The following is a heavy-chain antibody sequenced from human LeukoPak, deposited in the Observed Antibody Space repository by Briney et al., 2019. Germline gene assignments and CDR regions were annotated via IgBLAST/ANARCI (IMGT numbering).Heavy chain of an antibody. CDR1: GCTFSSYA. V-gene: IGHV3-23*01. CDR3: GKWGIAAAGTSFYFDY. CDR2: ISGSGSST. J-gene: IGHJ4*02. Sequence: GGSLRLSCAASGCTFSSYAMSWVRQAPGKGLEWVSAISGSGSSTYYADSVKGRFTIYRDNSKNTLYLQMNSLRAEDTAVYYGGKWGIAAAGTSFYFDYWGQGTLVTVSS. D-gene: IGHD6-13*01.